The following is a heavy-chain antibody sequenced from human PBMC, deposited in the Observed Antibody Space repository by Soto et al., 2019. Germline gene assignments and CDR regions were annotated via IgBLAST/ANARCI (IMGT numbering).Heavy chain of an antibody. CDR3: AKVTTGSYYDRDTYYVDWFDA. V-gene: IGHV3-23*01. D-gene: IGHD3-22*01. J-gene: IGHJ5*02. Sequence: GGSLRLSCTVSGFTFSTYIMTWVRQAPGKGLEWVSSISSSGAVTYYAASVTGRFTISRDNPKNTVFLQMNNLGLDDTAVYYCAKVTTGSYYDRDTYYVDWFDAWGQGTLVTVSS. CDR2: ISSSGAVT. CDR1: GFTFSTYI.